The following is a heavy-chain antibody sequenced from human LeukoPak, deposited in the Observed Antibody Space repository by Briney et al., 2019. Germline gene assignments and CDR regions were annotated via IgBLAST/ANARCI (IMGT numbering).Heavy chain of an antibody. Sequence: GGSLRLSCAASGFTFSSYSMNWVRQAPGKGLEWVSYISSGSSTIYYADSVKGRFTISRDNAKNSLYLQMNSLRAEDTAVYYCARVLEWLLPWFDPWGQGTLVTVSS. CDR1: GFTFSSYS. CDR3: ARVLEWLLPWFDP. V-gene: IGHV3-48*01. J-gene: IGHJ5*02. CDR2: ISSGSSTI. D-gene: IGHD3-3*01.